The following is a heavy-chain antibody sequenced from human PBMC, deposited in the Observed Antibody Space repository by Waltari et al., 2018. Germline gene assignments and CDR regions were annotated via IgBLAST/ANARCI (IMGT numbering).Heavy chain of an antibody. D-gene: IGHD2-15*01. CDR3: ARGVVVVAATPINYYYGMDV. CDR2: INHSGST. V-gene: IGHV4-34*01. J-gene: IGHJ6*02. Sequence: QVQLQQWGAGLLKPSETLSLTCAVYGGSFSGYYWSWIRQPPGKGLEWIGEINHSGSTNYNPSLKSRVTISVDTSKNQFSLKLSSVTAADTAVYYCARGVVVVAATPINYYYGMDVWGQGP. CDR1: GGSFSGYY.